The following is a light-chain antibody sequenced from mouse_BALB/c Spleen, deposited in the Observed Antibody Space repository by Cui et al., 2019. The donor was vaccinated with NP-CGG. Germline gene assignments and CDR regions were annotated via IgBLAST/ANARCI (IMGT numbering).Light chain of an antibody. CDR1: TGAVITTNY. Sequence: QAVVTQESALTTSPGETVTLTCRSSTGAVITTNYAIWVQEKPDHLFTGLIGGTNNRAPGVPARFSGSLIGDKAALTITGAQTEDEAIYFCALWYSNHWVFGGGTKLTVL. V-gene: IGLV1*01. CDR2: GTN. J-gene: IGLJ1*01. CDR3: ALWYSNHWV.